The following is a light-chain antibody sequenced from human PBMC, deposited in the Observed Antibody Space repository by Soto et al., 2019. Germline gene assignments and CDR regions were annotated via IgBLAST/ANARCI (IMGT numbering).Light chain of an antibody. J-gene: IGKJ2*01. CDR3: QQYYSYPLYT. CDR2: AAS. Sequence: AIRMTQSPSSVSASVGDRVTITCRASQGISSYLAWYQQKPGKAPKLLIYAASTLQSGVPSRFSGSGSGTDFTLTTSSMQSQDYATNYCQQYYSYPLYTFGQGTKLEIK. CDR1: QGISSY. V-gene: IGKV1-8*01.